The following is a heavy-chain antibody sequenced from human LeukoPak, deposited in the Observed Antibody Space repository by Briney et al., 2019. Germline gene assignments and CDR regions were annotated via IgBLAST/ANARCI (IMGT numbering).Heavy chain of an antibody. CDR2: IYYSGST. CDR3: AGGGPEWLEAFDI. D-gene: IGHD3-3*01. Sequence: SETLSLTCTVSGGSISSSSYYWGWIRQPPGKGLEWIGSIYYSGSTYYNPSLKSRVTMSVDTSKNQFSLKLSSVTAADTAVYYCAGGGPEWLEAFDIWGQGTMVTVSS. CDR1: GGSISSSSYY. J-gene: IGHJ3*02. V-gene: IGHV4-39*01.